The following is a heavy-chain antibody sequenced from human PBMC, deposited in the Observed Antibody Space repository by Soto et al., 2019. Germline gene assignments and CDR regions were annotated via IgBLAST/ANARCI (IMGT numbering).Heavy chain of an antibody. V-gene: IGHV1-18*01. CDR1: GYTLTTYG. CDR2: ISVYNGNT. CDR3: ATVIGAKALHGMDL. Sequence: QVQLVQSGAEVKNPGASVKVSCKASGYTLTTYGISWVRQAPGQGLEWMGWISVYNGNTNYAQKVQGRVNMTTDTSTRTVYMELGSVKADDSAVYYCATVIGAKALHGMDLWGLGTTVTVSS. D-gene: IGHD2-21*01. J-gene: IGHJ6*02.